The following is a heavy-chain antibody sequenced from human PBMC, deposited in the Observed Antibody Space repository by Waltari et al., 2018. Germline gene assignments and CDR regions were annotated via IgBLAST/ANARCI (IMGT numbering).Heavy chain of an antibody. CDR3: ARAVDFWSGYCLDY. Sequence: QVQLQESGPGLVKPSETLSLTCTVSGGSISSYYWSWIRQPPGKGLEWIGYIYYSGSTNYNPSLKSRVTISVDTSKNQCSLKLSSVTAADTAVYYCARAVDFWSGYCLDYWGQGTLVTVSS. V-gene: IGHV4-59*01. CDR1: GGSISSYY. D-gene: IGHD3-3*01. J-gene: IGHJ4*02. CDR2: IYYSGST.